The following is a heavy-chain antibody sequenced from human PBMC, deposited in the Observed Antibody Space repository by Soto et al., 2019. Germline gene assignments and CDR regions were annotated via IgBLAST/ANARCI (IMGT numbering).Heavy chain of an antibody. Sequence: SETLSLTCAVYGGSFSGYYWSWIRQPPGKGLEWIGEINHSGSTNYNPSLKSRVTISVDTSKNQFSLKLSSVTAADTAVYYCARKGYVWGSYRNYYFDYWGQGTLVTVSS. V-gene: IGHV4-34*01. J-gene: IGHJ4*02. CDR2: INHSGST. CDR1: GGSFSGYY. D-gene: IGHD3-16*02. CDR3: ARKGYVWGSYRNYYFDY.